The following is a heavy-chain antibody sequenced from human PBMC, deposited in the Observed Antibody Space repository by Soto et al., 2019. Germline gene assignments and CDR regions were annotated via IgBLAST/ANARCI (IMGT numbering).Heavy chain of an antibody. CDR2: IYPGDSDT. CDR1: GYSFTSYW. J-gene: IGHJ4*02. D-gene: IGHD4-4*01. CDR3: ARARGGSVSNEGYFDY. Sequence: GESLKISCKGSGYSFTSYWIGWVRQMPGKGLEWMGIIYPGDSDTRYSPSFQGQFTISADKSISTAYLQWSSLKASDTAMYYCARARGGSVSNEGYFDYWGQGTLVTVSS. V-gene: IGHV5-51*01.